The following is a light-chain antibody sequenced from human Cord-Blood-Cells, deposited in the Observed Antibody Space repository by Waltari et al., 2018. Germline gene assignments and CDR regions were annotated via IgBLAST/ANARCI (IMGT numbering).Light chain of an antibody. Sequence: QSVLTQSPSVSGAPGQRVTISCTGSSPHIGAGYDVHWYQQLPGTAPKLLIYGNSNRPSGVPDRFSGSKSGTSASLAITGLQAEDEADYYCQSYDSSLSGVVFGGGTKLTVL. J-gene: IGLJ2*01. V-gene: IGLV1-40*01. CDR1: SPHIGAGYD. CDR2: GNS. CDR3: QSYDSSLSGVV.